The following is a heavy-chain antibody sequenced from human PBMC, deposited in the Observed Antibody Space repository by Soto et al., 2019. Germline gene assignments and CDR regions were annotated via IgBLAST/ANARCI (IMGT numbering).Heavy chain of an antibody. CDR3: AKDRYLDHDSRGYLFDN. CDR2: ISRYGDFT. CDR1: GFTFNIYA. Sequence: EVQLLESGGDLIQPGGSLRLSCAASGFTFNIYAMTWVRQAPGKGLEWVSAISRYGDFTYYADSVEGRFTISRDNSKNRLYLQMNSLRAEDTAVDYCAKDRYLDHDSRGYLFDNWGQATLVTVSS. D-gene: IGHD3-22*01. J-gene: IGHJ4*02. V-gene: IGHV3-23*01.